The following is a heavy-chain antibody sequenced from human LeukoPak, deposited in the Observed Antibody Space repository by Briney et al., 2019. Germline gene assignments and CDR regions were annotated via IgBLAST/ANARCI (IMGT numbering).Heavy chain of an antibody. J-gene: IGHJ6*02. V-gene: IGHV4-30-2*02. Sequence: SETLSLTCAVSGGSISSGGYSWSWIRQPPGKGLEWIGYIYHSGSTYYNPSLKSRVTISVDRSKNQFSLKLSSVTAADTAVYYCARTGPHYYYGMDVWGQGTTVTVSS. CDR1: GGSISSGGYS. CDR3: ARTGPHYYYGMDV. D-gene: IGHD3/OR15-3a*01. CDR2: IYHSGST.